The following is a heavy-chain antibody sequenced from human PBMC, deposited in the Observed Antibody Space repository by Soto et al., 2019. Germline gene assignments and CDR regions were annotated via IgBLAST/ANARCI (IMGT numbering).Heavy chain of an antibody. D-gene: IGHD6-19*01. J-gene: IGHJ4*02. CDR1: GGSISSSNW. CDR3: ARSALDGTRFDY. CDR2: NYHSGST. V-gene: IGHV4-4*02. Sequence: QVQLQESGPGLVKPWGTMSLTCAVSGGSISSSNWWSWVRQPRGKGLEWIGENYHSGSTNYNPSLKTLVTISVDKSKNQFPLKLNSGTAADTAVYYWARSALDGTRFDYWCQGTLVTVSS.